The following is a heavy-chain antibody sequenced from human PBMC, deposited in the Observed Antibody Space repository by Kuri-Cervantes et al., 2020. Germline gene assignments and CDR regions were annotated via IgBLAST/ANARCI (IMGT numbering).Heavy chain of an antibody. Sequence: GESLKISCAASGFTFSSHWMHWVRQAPGKGLVWVSRLNEDGSYISQADSVKGRFTVPRDNAKNSLYLQMNSLRAEDTAVYYCARLYYYYMDVWGKGTTVTVSS. V-gene: IGHV3-74*01. CDR2: LNEDGSYI. CDR3: ARLYYYYMDV. J-gene: IGHJ6*03. CDR1: GFTFSSHW.